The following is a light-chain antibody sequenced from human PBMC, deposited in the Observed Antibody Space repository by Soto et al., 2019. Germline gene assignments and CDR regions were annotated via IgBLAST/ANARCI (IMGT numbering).Light chain of an antibody. CDR1: SSDVGGYNY. Sequence: QSALTQPPSASGSPGQSVTISCTGTSSDVGGYNYVSWFQQHPGKAPKLIISGVSKRPSGVPDRFSGSKSGNTASLTVSGLQAEDEADYYCSSYAGSNHYVFGTGTQLTVL. CDR2: GVS. CDR3: SSYAGSNHYV. J-gene: IGLJ1*01. V-gene: IGLV2-8*01.